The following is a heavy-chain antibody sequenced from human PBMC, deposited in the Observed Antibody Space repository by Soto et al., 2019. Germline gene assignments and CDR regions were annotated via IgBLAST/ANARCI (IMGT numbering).Heavy chain of an antibody. Sequence: GASVKVSCKASGFTFTSSAVQWVRQARGQRLEWIGWIVVGSGNTNYAQKFQERVTITRDMSTSTAYMELSSLRSEDTAVYYCAAVPEQYPAGGYYGMDVWGQGTTVTVSS. CDR2: IVVGSGNT. CDR3: AAVPEQYPAGGYYGMDV. J-gene: IGHJ6*02. V-gene: IGHV1-58*01. CDR1: GFTFTSSA. D-gene: IGHD2-2*01.